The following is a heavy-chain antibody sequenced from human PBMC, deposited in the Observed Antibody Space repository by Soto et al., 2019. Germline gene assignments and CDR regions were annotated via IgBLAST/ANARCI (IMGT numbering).Heavy chain of an antibody. CDR3: AMLYTGYEAFDH. CDR1: GGSMHSGYSY. Sequence: TLSLTWSVAGGSMHSGYSYWSWIRQSRGKGLEWIGYIYYNGSTYYNPSLKSRSTISRDTSKNQFFLDVDSVTAVDTGVYSCAMLYTGYEAFDHWGQGTLVTVSS. J-gene: IGHJ4*02. CDR2: IYYNGST. D-gene: IGHD3-9*01. V-gene: IGHV4-30-4*01.